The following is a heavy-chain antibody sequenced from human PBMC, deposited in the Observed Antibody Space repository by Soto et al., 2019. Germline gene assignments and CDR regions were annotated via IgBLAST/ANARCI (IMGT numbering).Heavy chain of an antibody. CDR3: ARDAMRGGYFDS. V-gene: IGHV3-7*01. J-gene: IGHJ4*02. CDR1: GFTFSMYW. Sequence: EVQLVESGGGLVQPGGSLRLSCAASGFTFSMYWMAWVRQAPGKGLEWVANIKSDGSERYYVDSVEGRFTISRDNAKNSLYLQMNSLRAEDTAVYFCARDAMRGGYFDSWGQGTLVTVSS. CDR2: IKSDGSER. D-gene: IGHD3-16*01.